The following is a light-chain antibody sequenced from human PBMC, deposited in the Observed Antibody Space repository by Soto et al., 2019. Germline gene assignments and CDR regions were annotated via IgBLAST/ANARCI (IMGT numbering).Light chain of an antibody. CDR1: SSNIGAGHD. Sequence: QSVLTQPPSVSGAPGQSVTISCTGSSSNIGAGHDVHWYQQLPGTAPKLLIYDDNKRPSGIPDRFSGSKSGTSATLGITGFQTGDEADYYCGSWDSSLSAYVFGTGTKVTVL. J-gene: IGLJ1*01. CDR3: GSWDSSLSAYV. CDR2: DDN. V-gene: IGLV1-51*01.